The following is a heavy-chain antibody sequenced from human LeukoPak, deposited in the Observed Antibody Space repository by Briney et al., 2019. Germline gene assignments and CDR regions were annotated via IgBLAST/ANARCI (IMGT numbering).Heavy chain of an antibody. J-gene: IGHJ4*02. V-gene: IGHV4-38-2*02. D-gene: IGHD6-19*01. Sequence: SETLSLTCTVSGYSISSGYYWGWIRQPPGKGLEWIGSIHHSGSTYYNPSLKSRVTISVDTSKSQFSLKLSSVTAADTAVYYCARESAVAGTDDYWGQGTLVTVSS. CDR1: GYSISSGYY. CDR3: ARESAVAGTDDY. CDR2: IHHSGST.